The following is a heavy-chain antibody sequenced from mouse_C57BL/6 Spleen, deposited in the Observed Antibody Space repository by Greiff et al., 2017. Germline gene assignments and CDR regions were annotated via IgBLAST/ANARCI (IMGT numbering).Heavy chain of an antibody. D-gene: IGHD1-1*02. V-gene: IGHV5-15*01. CDR3: ARHGGNYGFAMGD. CDR2: ISNLAYSI. Sequence: EVMLVESGGGLVQPGGSLKLSCAASGFTFSDYGMAWVRQAPRKGPEWVAFISNLAYSIYYADTVTGRFTISRENAKNTLYLEMSSLRYEDTAMYYSARHGGNYGFAMGDRGQGPSVTVSS. J-gene: IGHJ4*01. CDR1: GFTFSDYG.